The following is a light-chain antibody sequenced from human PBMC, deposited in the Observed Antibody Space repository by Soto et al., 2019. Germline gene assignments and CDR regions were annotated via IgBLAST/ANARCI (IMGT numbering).Light chain of an antibody. CDR1: NTDVGGYNY. CDR2: EVR. CDR3: TSYTPTGALV. J-gene: IGLJ3*02. Sequence: QSALTQPASVSGSPGQSITVSCTGTNTDVGGYNYVSWYQHRPGNAPRLMIYEVRNRLSGVSNRFSGSKSGNTASLTISGLQSEDEADYYCTSYTPTGALVFGSGTKLTVL. V-gene: IGLV2-14*01.